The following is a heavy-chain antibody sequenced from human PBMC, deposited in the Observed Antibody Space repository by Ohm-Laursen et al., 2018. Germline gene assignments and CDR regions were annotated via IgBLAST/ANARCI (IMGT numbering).Heavy chain of an antibody. CDR2: IKQDGNDK. D-gene: IGHD1-26*01. CDR1: GLTFSTYW. Sequence: SLRLSCAASGLTFSTYWMSWVRQAPGKGLEWVANIKQDGNDKYYVDSVKGRFTISRDNAKNSVYLQMNSLRAEDTAVYYCATISGLQTDYWGQGTLVTISS. J-gene: IGHJ4*02. CDR3: ATISGLQTDY. V-gene: IGHV3-7*01.